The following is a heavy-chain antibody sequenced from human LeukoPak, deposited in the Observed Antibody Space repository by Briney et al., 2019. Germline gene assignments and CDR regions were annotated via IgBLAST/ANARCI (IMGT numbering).Heavy chain of an antibody. V-gene: IGHV3-23*01. CDR2: IGRSGANS. CDR3: ARDLKGQYQDAFDI. D-gene: IGHD2-2*01. CDR1: GFTFNKYA. J-gene: IGHJ3*02. Sequence: GGSLRLSCAASGFTFNKYAMSWVRQSPGKGLEWVSAIGRSGANSYYATSVKGRFSVSRDNTKNTFHLQMNSLRAEDTAIYYCARDLKGQYQDAFDIWGQGTMVTVSS.